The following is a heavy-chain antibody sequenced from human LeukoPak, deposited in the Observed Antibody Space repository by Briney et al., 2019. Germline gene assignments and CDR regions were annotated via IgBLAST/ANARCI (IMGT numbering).Heavy chain of an antibody. Sequence: SVKVSCKASGGTFSSYTISWVRQAPGQGLEWMGRIIPILGIVNYAQKFQGRVTITADKSTSTAYMELSSLRSEDTAVYYCARAEKEVRGVSLDYWGQGTLVTVSS. J-gene: IGHJ4*02. D-gene: IGHD3-10*01. CDR3: ARAEKEVRGVSLDY. CDR1: GGTFSSYT. CDR2: IIPILGIV. V-gene: IGHV1-69*02.